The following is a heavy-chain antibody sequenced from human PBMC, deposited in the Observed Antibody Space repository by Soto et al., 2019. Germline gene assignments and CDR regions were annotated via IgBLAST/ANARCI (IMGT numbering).Heavy chain of an antibody. J-gene: IGHJ3*02. CDR3: ARWFGAQLKAFDI. CDR2: IYYSGST. CDR1: GGSISSYY. V-gene: IGHV4-59*01. D-gene: IGHD3-16*01. Sequence: SQTLSLTCTVSGGSISSYYWSWIRQPPGKGLEWIGYIYYSGSTNYNPSLKSRVTISVDTSKNQFSLKLSSVTAADTAVYYCARWFGAQLKAFDIWGQGTMVTVSS.